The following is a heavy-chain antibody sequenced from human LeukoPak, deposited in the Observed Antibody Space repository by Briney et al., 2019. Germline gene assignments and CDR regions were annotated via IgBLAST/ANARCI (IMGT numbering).Heavy chain of an antibody. CDR3: ARDPLFMGIAVAGNDPFDP. D-gene: IGHD6-19*01. CDR1: GFTVSSNY. V-gene: IGHV3-66*01. CDR2: IYSGGST. Sequence: GGSLRLSCAASGFTVSSNYMSWVRQAPGKGLEWVSVIYSGGSTYYADSVKGRFTISRDNSKNTLYLQMNSLRAEDTAVYYCARDPLFMGIAVAGNDPFDPWGQGTLVTVSS. J-gene: IGHJ5*02.